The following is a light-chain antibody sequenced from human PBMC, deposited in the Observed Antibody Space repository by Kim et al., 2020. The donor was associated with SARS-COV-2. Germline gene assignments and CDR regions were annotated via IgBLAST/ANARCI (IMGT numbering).Light chain of an antibody. CDR1: SSNIGKNP. CDR2: DNN. V-gene: IGLV1-51*01. J-gene: IGLJ3*02. CDR3: GTWDTSLSVGV. Sequence: GHQGTVSCSRGSSNIGKNPVSSDHKFPGTAPKLLIYDNNKRPSGIPDRFSDSKSGTSATLGITGLQTGDEADYYCGTWDTSLSVGVFGGGTQLTV.